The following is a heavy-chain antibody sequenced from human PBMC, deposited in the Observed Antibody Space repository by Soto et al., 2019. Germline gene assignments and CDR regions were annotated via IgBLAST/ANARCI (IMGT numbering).Heavy chain of an antibody. CDR2: ISGSGGST. CDR1: GFTFSSYA. V-gene: IGHV3-23*01. CDR3: AKVIAYYDFWSGYYTPSDYYYYGMDV. D-gene: IGHD3-3*01. Sequence: PGGSLRLSCAASGFTFSSYAMSWVRQAPGKGLEWVSAISGSGGSTYYADSVKGRFTISRDNSKNTLYLQMNSLRAEDTAVYYCAKVIAYYDFWSGYYTPSDYYYYGMDVWGQGTTVTVSS. J-gene: IGHJ6*02.